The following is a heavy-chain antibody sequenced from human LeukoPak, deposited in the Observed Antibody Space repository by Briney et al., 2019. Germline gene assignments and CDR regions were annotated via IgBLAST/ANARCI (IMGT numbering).Heavy chain of an antibody. J-gene: IGHJ4*02. CDR1: GYTFTGYY. CDR2: INPNSGDT. D-gene: IGHD6-6*01. CDR3: ARYLSPSSFDF. Sequence: SSVKVSCKASGYTFTGYYVHWVRQAAGQGLEWMGWINPNSGDTNFAQKFQGRVTMASDTSITTAYMELSRLTSDDSAVYYCARYLSPSSFDFWGQGTLVTVSS. V-gene: IGHV1-2*02.